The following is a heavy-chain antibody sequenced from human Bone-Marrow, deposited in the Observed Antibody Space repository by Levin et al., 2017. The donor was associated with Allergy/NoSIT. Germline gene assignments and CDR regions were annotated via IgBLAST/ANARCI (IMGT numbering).Heavy chain of an antibody. J-gene: IGHJ4*02. CDR3: ARHVGFLEWSRDYFDY. D-gene: IGHD3-3*01. CDR1: GYSFTSYW. CDR2: IYPGDSDT. V-gene: IGHV5-51*01. Sequence: GGSLRLSCKGSGYSFTSYWIGWVRQMPGKGLEWMGIIYPGDSDTRYSPSFQGQVTISADKSISTAYLQWSSLKASDTAMYYCARHVGFLEWSRDYFDYWGQGTLVTVSS.